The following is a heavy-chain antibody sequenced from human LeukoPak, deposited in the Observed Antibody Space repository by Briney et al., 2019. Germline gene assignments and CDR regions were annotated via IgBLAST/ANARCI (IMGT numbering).Heavy chain of an antibody. D-gene: IGHD4-23*01. CDR3: ARDRGGTVVTPTHYMDV. J-gene: IGHJ6*03. V-gene: IGHV1-69*04. Sequence: SVKVSXKASGGTFSSYTISWVRQAPGQGLEWMGRIIPILGIANYAQKFQGRVTITADKSTSTAYMELSSLRSEDTAVYYCARDRGGTVVTPTHYMDVWGKGTTVTVSS. CDR2: IIPILGIA. CDR1: GGTFSSYT.